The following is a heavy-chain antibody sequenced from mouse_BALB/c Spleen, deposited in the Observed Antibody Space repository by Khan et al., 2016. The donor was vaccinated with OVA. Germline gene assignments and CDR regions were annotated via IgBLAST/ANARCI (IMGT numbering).Heavy chain of an antibody. D-gene: IGHD2-1*01. Sequence: VQLVESGAGLVKPGGSLKLSCEVSGFTFSTYAMPWVRQNSEKRLEWVASISSDGDYTFYLDSVKGRFTISRDNAKNTLYMELSSLTSDDTARFYCSRTPYGSFGYWGQGTLVTVSA. CDR2: ISSDGDYT. V-gene: IGHV5-9-3*01. CDR1: GFTFSTYA. CDR3: SRTPYGSFGY. J-gene: IGHJ3*02.